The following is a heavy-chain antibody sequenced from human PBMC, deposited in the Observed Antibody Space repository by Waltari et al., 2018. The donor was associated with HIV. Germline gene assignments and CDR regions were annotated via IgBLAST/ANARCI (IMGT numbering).Heavy chain of an antibody. Sequence: QLQLQESGPGLVQPSETLSLTCTVSGGPIRSSSYYWGWIRQPPGKVLEWIGSIYYSGSTYYNPSLKSRVTISVDTSKNQFSLKLSSVTAADTAVYYCARSNIGRSFDYWGQGTLVTVSS. CDR2: IYYSGST. CDR3: ARSNIGRSFDY. J-gene: IGHJ4*02. CDR1: GGPIRSSSYY. D-gene: IGHD5-12*01. V-gene: IGHV4-39*01.